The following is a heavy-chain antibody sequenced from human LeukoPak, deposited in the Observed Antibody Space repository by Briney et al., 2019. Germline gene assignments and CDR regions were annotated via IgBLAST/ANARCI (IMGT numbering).Heavy chain of an antibody. J-gene: IGHJ4*02. V-gene: IGHV3-30*02. CDR3: AKDLWFGELNPFDY. Sequence: GGSLRLSCAASGFTFRKHGMNWVRQAPGKGLEWVAFIRYDGSNKYYADSVKGRFTISRDNSKNTLYLQMNSLRAEDTAVYYCAKDLWFGELNPFDYWGQGTLVTVSS. CDR2: IRYDGSNK. CDR1: GFTFRKHG. D-gene: IGHD3-10*01.